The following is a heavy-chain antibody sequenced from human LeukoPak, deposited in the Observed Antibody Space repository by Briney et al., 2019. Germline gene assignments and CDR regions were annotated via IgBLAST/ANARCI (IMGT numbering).Heavy chain of an antibody. CDR2: IYTSGST. V-gene: IGHV4-4*07. Sequence: PSETLSLTXTVSGGSISSYYWSWIRQPAGKGLEWIGRIYTSGSTNYNPPLKSRVTMSVDTSKNQFSLKLSSVTAADTAVYYCARGGYCSSTSCYGDAFDIWGQGTMVTVSS. D-gene: IGHD2-2*01. J-gene: IGHJ3*02. CDR3: ARGGYCSSTSCYGDAFDI. CDR1: GGSISSYY.